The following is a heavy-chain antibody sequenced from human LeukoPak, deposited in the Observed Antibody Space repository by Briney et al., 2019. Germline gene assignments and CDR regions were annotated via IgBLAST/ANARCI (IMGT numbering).Heavy chain of an antibody. CDR3: ARVWTTVVTGWEAASDI. CDR2: ISYDGSNK. V-gene: IGHV3-30-3*01. D-gene: IGHD4-23*01. CDR1: GFTFSSYA. J-gene: IGHJ3*02. Sequence: GGSLRLSCAASGFTFSSYAMHWVRQAPGKGLEWVAVISYDGSNKYYADSVKGRFTISRDNSKNTLYLQMNSLRAEDTAVYYCARVWTTVVTGWEAASDIWGQGTMVTVSS.